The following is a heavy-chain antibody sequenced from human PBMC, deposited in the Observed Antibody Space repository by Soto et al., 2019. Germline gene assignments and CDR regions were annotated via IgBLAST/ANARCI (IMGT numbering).Heavy chain of an antibody. D-gene: IGHD5-18*01. CDR3: VRAGRVYGYGYQTWFDP. V-gene: IGHV3-33*01. CDR1: GFTFNNYG. Sequence: QVQLVESGGGVVQPGRSLTLSCAASGFTFNNYGMNWVRQAPGKGLEWVAVIWYDGGDKYYADSVKGRFTISRDNSKNTLYLQMNSLRAEDTAVYYCVRAGRVYGYGYQTWFDPWGQGTLVTVSS. J-gene: IGHJ5*02. CDR2: IWYDGGDK.